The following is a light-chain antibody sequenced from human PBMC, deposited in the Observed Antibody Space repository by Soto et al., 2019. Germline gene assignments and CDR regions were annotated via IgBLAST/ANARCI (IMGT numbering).Light chain of an antibody. CDR2: DTS. Sequence: QTVVTQEPSLTVSPGGTVTLTCGSSTGAVTSGHYPYWFQQKPGQAPRTLIYDTSNTHSWTPVRFSGSLLGGKAALTLSDAQPEDEAEYYCLLSYSGARHVVFGGGTKLTVL. CDR3: LLSYSGARHVV. V-gene: IGLV7-46*01. CDR1: TGAVTSGHY. J-gene: IGLJ2*01.